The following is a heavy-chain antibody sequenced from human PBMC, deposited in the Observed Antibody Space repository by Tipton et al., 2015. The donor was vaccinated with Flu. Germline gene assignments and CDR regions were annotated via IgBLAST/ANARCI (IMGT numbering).Heavy chain of an antibody. D-gene: IGHD3-22*01. CDR2: IIPIFGTA. J-gene: IGHJ4*02. CDR3: ARGLDINYYDSSGGYYFDY. CDR1: GGTFSSYA. Sequence: QLMQSGAEVKKPGSSVKVSCKASGGTFSSYAISWVRQAPGQGLEWMGRIIPIFGTANYAQKFQGRVTITADESTSTAYMELSSLRSEDTAVYYCARGLDINYYDSSGGYYFDYWGQGTLVSVSS. V-gene: IGHV1-69*18.